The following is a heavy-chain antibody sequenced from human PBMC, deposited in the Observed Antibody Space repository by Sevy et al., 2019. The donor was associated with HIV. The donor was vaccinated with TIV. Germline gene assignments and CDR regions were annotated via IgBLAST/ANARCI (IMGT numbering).Heavy chain of an antibody. D-gene: IGHD3-10*01. V-gene: IGHV3-30*18. CDR2: ISYDEAHK. CDR3: AKDYSAGITFVRGAYRARGDYFDY. Sequence: GGYLRLSCVTSGFTFRTSGMHWVRQSPGKGLEWVGIISYDEAHKNYADTVRGRFSISKDNSKNTLYLQMSSLKTEDTAVYYCAKDYSAGITFVRGAYRARGDYFDYWGQGTQVTVSS. CDR1: GFTFRTSG. J-gene: IGHJ4*02.